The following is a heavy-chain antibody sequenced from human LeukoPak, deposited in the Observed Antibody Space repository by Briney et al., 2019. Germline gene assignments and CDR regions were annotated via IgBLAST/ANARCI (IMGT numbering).Heavy chain of an antibody. Sequence: ASVKVSCKASGYTFTNYAMHWVRQAPGQRLEWMGWTNAGNGNTKYSQEFQGRVTITRDTSASTAYMELSSLRSEDMAVYYCARAYGSEIYYFDYWGQGTLVTVSS. CDR1: GYTFTNYA. CDR3: ARAYGSEIYYFDY. V-gene: IGHV1-3*02. J-gene: IGHJ4*02. CDR2: TNAGNGNT. D-gene: IGHD3-10*01.